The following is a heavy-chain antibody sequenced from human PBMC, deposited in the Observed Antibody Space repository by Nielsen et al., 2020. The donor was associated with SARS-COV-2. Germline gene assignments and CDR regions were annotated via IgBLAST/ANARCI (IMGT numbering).Heavy chain of an antibody. CDR3: SSPTVAY. Sequence: GGSLRLSCAASGFTFSSYAMSWVRQAPGKGLEWVSAISGSGGSTYYADSVKGRFTISRDDSKNTAYLQMNGLKTEDTAVYYCSSPTVAYWGQGTLVTVSS. CDR1: GFTFSSYA. CDR2: ISGSGGST. J-gene: IGHJ4*02. V-gene: IGHV3-23*01. D-gene: IGHD4-23*01.